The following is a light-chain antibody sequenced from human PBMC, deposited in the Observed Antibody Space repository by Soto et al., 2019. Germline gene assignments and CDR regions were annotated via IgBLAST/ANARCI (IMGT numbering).Light chain of an antibody. Sequence: AIRMTQSPSSFSASAGDRVTITCRASQGISSYLAWYQQKPGKAPKLLIYAASTLQSGVPSRFSGIGSGTDFTLTISCLQSEDFATYYCQQYSSYPPTFGPGTKVDIK. CDR2: AAS. CDR1: QGISSY. J-gene: IGKJ3*01. CDR3: QQYSSYPPT. V-gene: IGKV1-8*01.